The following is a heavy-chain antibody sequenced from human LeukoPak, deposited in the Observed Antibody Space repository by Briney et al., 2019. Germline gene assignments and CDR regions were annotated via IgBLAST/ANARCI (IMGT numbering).Heavy chain of an antibody. CDR2: IWYDGSNK. CDR3: ARDGTVRGVTHFDY. D-gene: IGHD3-10*01. V-gene: IGHV3-33*01. Sequence: PGRSLRLSCAASGFTFSSYGMHWVRQAPGKGLEWVAVIWYDGSNKYYADSVKGRFTISRDNSKNTLYLQMNSLRAEDTAVYYCARDGTVRGVTHFDYWGQGTLDTVSS. J-gene: IGHJ4*02. CDR1: GFTFSSYG.